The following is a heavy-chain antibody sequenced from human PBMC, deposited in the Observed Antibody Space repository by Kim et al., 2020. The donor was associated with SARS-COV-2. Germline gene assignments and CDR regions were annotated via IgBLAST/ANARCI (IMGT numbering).Heavy chain of an antibody. J-gene: IGHJ4*02. CDR1: GYTFTGYY. V-gene: IGHV1-2*02. Sequence: ASVKVSCKASGYTFTGYYMHWVRQAPGQGLEWMGWINPNSGGTNYAQKFQGRVTMTRDTSISTAYMELSRLRSDDTAVYYCAREHLSDEYSSSWQFDYWGQGTLVTVSS. CDR3: AREHLSDEYSSSWQFDY. D-gene: IGHD6-13*01. CDR2: INPNSGGT.